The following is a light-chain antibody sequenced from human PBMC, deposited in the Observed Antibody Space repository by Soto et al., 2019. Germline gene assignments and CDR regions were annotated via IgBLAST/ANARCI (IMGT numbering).Light chain of an antibody. CDR1: SGHSSYA. Sequence: QPVLTQSPSASASLGASVKLTCTLSSGHSSYAIAWHQQQPEKGPRYLMKLNSDGSHSKGDGIPDRFSGSSSGAERYLTISSLLSEDEADYYCQTWGTGVWVFGGGTKLTVL. V-gene: IGLV4-69*01. CDR2: LNSDGSH. CDR3: QTWGTGVWV. J-gene: IGLJ3*02.